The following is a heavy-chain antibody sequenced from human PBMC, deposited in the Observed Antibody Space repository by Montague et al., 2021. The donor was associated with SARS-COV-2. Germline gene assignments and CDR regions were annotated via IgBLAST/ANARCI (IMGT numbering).Heavy chain of an antibody. CDR2: ISSSGGN. D-gene: IGHD5-12*01. CDR3: ARQYIGYNRRFDY. CDR1: GSISGYY. V-gene: IGHV4-4*07. J-gene: IGHJ4*02. Sequence: SETLSLTCTVSGSISGYYWTWIRQSAGKGLEWIGSISSSGGNDYNASLKSRFTMSLDTFKIQLSLKLSSVTAADTAVYYCARQYIGYNRRFDYWGQGALVTVSP.